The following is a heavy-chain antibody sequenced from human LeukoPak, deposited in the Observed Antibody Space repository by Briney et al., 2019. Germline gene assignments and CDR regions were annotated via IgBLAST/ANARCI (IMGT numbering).Heavy chain of an antibody. Sequence: GGSLRLSCAASGFTFSSYWMSWVRQAPGKGLEWVANISQDGSEKYYEDSVKGRFTISRDNAKNSLYLQMNSLRAEDTAVYYCARGPLAVAGLLPDDYWGQGTLVTVSS. CDR2: ISQDGSEK. CDR3: ARGPLAVAGLLPDDY. CDR1: GFTFSSYW. V-gene: IGHV3-7*04. J-gene: IGHJ4*02. D-gene: IGHD6-19*01.